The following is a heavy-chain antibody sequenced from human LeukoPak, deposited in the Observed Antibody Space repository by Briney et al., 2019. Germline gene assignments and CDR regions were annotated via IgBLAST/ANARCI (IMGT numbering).Heavy chain of an antibody. CDR3: ARDRGSSWYFDY. CDR2: INPNSGGT. D-gene: IGHD6-13*01. V-gene: IGHV1-2*02. CDR1: GYTFTSYG. Sequence: ASVKVSCKASGYTFTSYGISWVRQAPGQGLEWMGWINPNSGGTNYAQKFQGRVTMTRDTSISTAYMELSRLRSDDTAVYYCARDRGSSWYFDYWGQGTLVTVSS. J-gene: IGHJ4*02.